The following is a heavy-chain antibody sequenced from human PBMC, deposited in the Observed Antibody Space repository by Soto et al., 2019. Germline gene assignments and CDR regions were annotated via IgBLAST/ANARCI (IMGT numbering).Heavy chain of an antibody. J-gene: IGHJ6*02. CDR3: ARDLQDDFWSGYYYYYGMDV. Sequence: QVQLVQSGAEVKKPGASVKVSCKASGYTFTSYYMHWVRQAPGQGLEWMGIINPSGGSTSYAQKFQGRVTRTRDTSTSTVYMELSSRRSEDTAVYYCARDLQDDFWSGYYYYYGMDVWGQGTTVTVSS. CDR1: GYTFTSYY. CDR2: INPSGGST. V-gene: IGHV1-46*01. D-gene: IGHD3-3*01.